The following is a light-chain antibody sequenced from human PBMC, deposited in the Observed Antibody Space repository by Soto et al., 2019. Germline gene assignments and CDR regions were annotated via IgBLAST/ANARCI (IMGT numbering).Light chain of an antibody. CDR2: EVS. Sequence: QSALTQPASVSGSPGQSITVSCTGTSSDIGAYDYVSWYQQHPGKAPKVIISEVSKRPSGVSHRFSGSKSGNTASLTISGRQADDEADYYCSSYTSSSTVGVFGTGTKLTVL. CDR1: SSDIGAYDY. V-gene: IGLV2-14*01. CDR3: SSYTSSSTVGV. J-gene: IGLJ1*01.